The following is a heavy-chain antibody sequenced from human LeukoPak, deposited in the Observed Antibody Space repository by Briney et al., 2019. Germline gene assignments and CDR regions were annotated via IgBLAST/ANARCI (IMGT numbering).Heavy chain of an antibody. V-gene: IGHV4-61*02. D-gene: IGHD6-19*01. CDR2: IYTSGST. CDR1: GGSISSGGYY. Sequence: PSETLSLTCTVSGGSISSGGYYWSWIRQPAGKGLEWIGRIYTSGSTNYNPSLKSRVTMSVDTSKNQFSLKLSSVTAADTAVYYCARDVAVAENYFDYWGQGTLVTVSS. J-gene: IGHJ4*02. CDR3: ARDVAVAENYFDY.